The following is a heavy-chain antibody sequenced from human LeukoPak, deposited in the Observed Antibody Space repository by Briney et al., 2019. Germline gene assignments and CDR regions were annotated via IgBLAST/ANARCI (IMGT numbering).Heavy chain of an antibody. CDR2: IYYSGST. CDR3: ASHTGKYYDILTGYYPPSSPFDY. V-gene: IGHV4-39*01. D-gene: IGHD3-9*01. CDR1: GDSISSSSYY. Sequence: SETLSLTCTVSGDSISSSSYYWGWIRQPPGKGLEWIGSIYYSGSTYYNPSLKSRVTISVDTSKNQFSLKLSSVTAADTAVYYCASHTGKYYDILTGYYPPSSPFDYWGQGTLVTVSS. J-gene: IGHJ4*02.